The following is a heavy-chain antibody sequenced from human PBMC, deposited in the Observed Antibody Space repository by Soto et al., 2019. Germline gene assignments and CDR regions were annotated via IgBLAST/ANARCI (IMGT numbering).Heavy chain of an antibody. CDR1: GGTFSSYA. D-gene: IGHD4-4*01. CDR2: IIPIFGTA. V-gene: IGHV1-69*06. J-gene: IGHJ6*02. Sequence: ASVKVSCKASGGTFSSYAISWVRQAPGQGLEWMGGIIPIFGTANYAQKFQGRVTITADKSTSTAYMELSSLRSEDTAVYYCARADYRYYYYGMDVWGQGTTVTVSS. CDR3: ARADYRYYYYGMDV.